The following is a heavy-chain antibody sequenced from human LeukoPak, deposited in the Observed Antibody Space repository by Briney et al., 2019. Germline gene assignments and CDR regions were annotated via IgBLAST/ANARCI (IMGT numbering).Heavy chain of an antibody. CDR3: ARAELRTYYYDRRPHNY. Sequence: SETLSLTCTVSGGSISSYYWSWIRQPPGKGLEWIGYIYYSGSTNYNPSLKSRVTISVDTSKNQFSLKLSSVTAADTAVYYCARAELRTYYYDRRPHNYWGQGTLVTVSS. CDR2: IYYSGST. J-gene: IGHJ4*02. D-gene: IGHD3-22*01. CDR1: GGSISSYY. V-gene: IGHV4-59*12.